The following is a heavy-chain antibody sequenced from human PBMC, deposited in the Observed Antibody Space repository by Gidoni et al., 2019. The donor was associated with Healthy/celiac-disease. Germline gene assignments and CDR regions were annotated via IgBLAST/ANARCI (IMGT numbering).Heavy chain of an antibody. D-gene: IGHD3-3*01. Sequence: QVQLVESGGGVVQPGRSLRLSCAASGFTFSSSGMHWVRQAPGKGLEWVAVISYDGSNKYYADSVKGRFTISRDNSKNTLYLQMNSLRAEDTAVYYCAKDVGDFWSGYRHFDYWGQGTLVTVSS. CDR3: AKDVGDFWSGYRHFDY. CDR2: ISYDGSNK. J-gene: IGHJ4*02. CDR1: GFTFSSSG. V-gene: IGHV3-30*18.